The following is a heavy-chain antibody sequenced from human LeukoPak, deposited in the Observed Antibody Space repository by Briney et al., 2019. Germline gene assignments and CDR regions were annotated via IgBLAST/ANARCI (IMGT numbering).Heavy chain of an antibody. Sequence: SETLSHTCTVSGVSISSSNSYWGWIRQRPGKGLEWIGSIYYSGNTYYNASLKSQVSISIDTSKNQFSLKLSSVTAADTAVYYCARRGLVDIHYYYYMGVWGKGTTVTISS. CDR3: ARRGLVDIHYYYYMGV. J-gene: IGHJ6*03. D-gene: IGHD2-15*01. V-gene: IGHV4-39*07. CDR1: GVSISSSNSY. CDR2: IYYSGNT.